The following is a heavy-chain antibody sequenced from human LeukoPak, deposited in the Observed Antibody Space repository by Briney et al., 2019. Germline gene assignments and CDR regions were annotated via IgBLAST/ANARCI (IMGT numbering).Heavy chain of an antibody. CDR1: GFTFSSYN. V-gene: IGHV3-48*01. CDR2: ISSSSSTI. CDR3: ARAPGGYSGII. D-gene: IGHD5-12*01. Sequence: GGSLRLSCAASGFTFSSYNMNWVRQAPGKGLEWVSYISSSSSTIYYGDSVKGRFTISRDNAKSSLYLQMNSLRAEDTAVYYCARAPGGYSGIIWGQGTLVTVSS. J-gene: IGHJ4*02.